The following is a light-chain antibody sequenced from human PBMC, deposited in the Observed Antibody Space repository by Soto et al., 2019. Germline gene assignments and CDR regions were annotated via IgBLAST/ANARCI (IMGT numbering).Light chain of an antibody. J-gene: IGKJ5*01. Sequence: EIVLTQSPGTLSLSPGERATLSCRASQSLSSRDLAWYQQKAGRAPRLLIYGASTTATGIPDRFSGIGSGTDFTLIISRLEPEDFAVYFCQQYGSSPNTFGQGTRLEIK. CDR2: GAS. CDR1: QSLSSRD. CDR3: QQYGSSPNT. V-gene: IGKV3-20*01.